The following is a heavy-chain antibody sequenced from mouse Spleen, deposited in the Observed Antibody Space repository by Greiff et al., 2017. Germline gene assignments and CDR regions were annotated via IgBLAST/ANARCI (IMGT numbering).Heavy chain of an antibody. Sequence: VHLVESGAELVRPGASVTLSCKASGYTFTDYEMHWVKQTPVHGLEWIGAIDPETGGTAYNQKFKGKATLTADKSSSTAYMELRSLTSKDSAVYYCTVTTVGAYWGQGTLVTVSA. V-gene: IGHV1-15*01. CDR1: GYTFTDYE. CDR2: IDPETGGT. J-gene: IGHJ3*01. CDR3: TVTTVGAY. D-gene: IGHD1-1*01.